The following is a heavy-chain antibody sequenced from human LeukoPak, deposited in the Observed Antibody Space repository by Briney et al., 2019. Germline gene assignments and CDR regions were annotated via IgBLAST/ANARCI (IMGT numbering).Heavy chain of an antibody. J-gene: IGHJ3*02. CDR1: GGTFSSYA. CDR3: ARDNMDHYGSGSYGTADAFDI. V-gene: IGHV1-69*04. Sequence: ASVKVSCKASGGTFSSYAISWVRQAPGQGLEWMGRIIPILGIANYAQKFQGRVTITADKSTSTAYMELSSLRSEDTAVYYCARDNMDHYGSGSYGTADAFDIWGQGTMVTVSS. CDR2: IIPILGIA. D-gene: IGHD3-10*01.